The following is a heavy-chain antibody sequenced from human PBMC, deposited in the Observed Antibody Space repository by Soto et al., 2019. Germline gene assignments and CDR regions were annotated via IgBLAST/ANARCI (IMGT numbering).Heavy chain of an antibody. CDR2: IYYSGST. J-gene: IGHJ5*02. D-gene: IGHD4-17*01. CDR1: GGSISSGGYY. Sequence: QVQLQESGPGLVKPSQTLSLTCTVSGGSISSGGYYWSWIRQHSGKGLEWIGYIYYSGSTYYNPSLKSRVTISVDTSKNQFSLKLSSVTAADTAVYYCARDRNTVTRGGWFDPWGQGTLVTVSS. V-gene: IGHV4-31*03. CDR3: ARDRNTVTRGGWFDP.